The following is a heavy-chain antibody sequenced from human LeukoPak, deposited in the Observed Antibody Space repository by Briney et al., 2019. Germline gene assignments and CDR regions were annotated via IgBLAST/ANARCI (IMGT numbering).Heavy chain of an antibody. D-gene: IGHD3-10*01. J-gene: IGHJ4*02. CDR2: IYYSGST. V-gene: IGHV4-59*01. CDR1: GGSISSYY. CDR3: AGVRGVLGQPFDY. Sequence: SGTLSLTCTVSGGSISSYYWSWIRQPPGKGLEWIGYIYYSGSTNYNPSLKSRVTISVDTSKNQFSLKLSSVTAADTAVYYCAGVRGVLGQPFDYWGQGTLVTVSS.